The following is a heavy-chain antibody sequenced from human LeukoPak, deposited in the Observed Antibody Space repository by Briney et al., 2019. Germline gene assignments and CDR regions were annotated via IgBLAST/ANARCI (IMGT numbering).Heavy chain of an antibody. D-gene: IGHD3-10*01. CDR2: MKQDGSES. J-gene: IGHJ4*02. CDR3: ARDLMRIRRGPEY. V-gene: IGHV3-7*01. CDR1: GFTSSIYW. Sequence: GGSLRLSCAASGFTSSIYWMSWFRQAPGKGLEWVANMKQDGSESHYVDSVKGRFTTSRDNAKNSLYLQMNSLRAEDTAVYYCARDLMRIRRGPEYWGQGTLVTVSS.